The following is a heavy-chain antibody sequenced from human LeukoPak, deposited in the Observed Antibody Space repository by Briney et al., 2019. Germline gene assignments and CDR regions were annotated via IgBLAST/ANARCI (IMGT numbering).Heavy chain of an antibody. CDR1: GFTFDDYA. CDR2: ISWNSGSI. V-gene: IGHV3-9*01. J-gene: IGHJ6*02. Sequence: HPGGSLRLSCAASGFTFDDYAMHWVRQAPGKGLEWVSGISWNSGSIGYADSVKGRFTISRDNAKNSLYLQMNSLRAEDTALYYCAKELSDTEHYYYGMDVWGQGTTVTVSS. CDR3: AKELSDTEHYYYGMDV. D-gene: IGHD3-10*01.